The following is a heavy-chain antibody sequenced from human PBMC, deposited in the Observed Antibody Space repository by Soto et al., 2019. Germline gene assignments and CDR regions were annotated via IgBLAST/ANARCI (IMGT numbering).Heavy chain of an antibody. D-gene: IGHD2-2*01. CDR2: IFPGXSDT. CDR1: WYGFSDHG. CDR3: ARNLYASASGTLFADF. Sequence: GESIKIWCGGSWYGFSDHGIGWVRQTSRKGLELMGIIFPGXSDTQYNPSLQGQVSISADNSVATAYLNLSSLKPSDSAIYYSARNLYASASGTLFADFWGQGTPVTV. V-gene: IGHV5-51*01. J-gene: IGHJ4*02.